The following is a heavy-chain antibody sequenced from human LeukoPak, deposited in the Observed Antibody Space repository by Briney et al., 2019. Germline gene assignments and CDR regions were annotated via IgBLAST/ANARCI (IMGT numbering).Heavy chain of an antibody. CDR2: ISYDGSNK. J-gene: IGHJ4*02. CDR3: ARDRYSGYDFDY. D-gene: IGHD5-12*01. V-gene: IGHV3-30-3*01. Sequence: PGGSLRLSCAASGFTFSSYAMHWVHQAPGKGLEWVAVISYDGSNKYYADSVKGRFTISRDNSKNTLYLQMNSLRAEDTAVYYCARDRYSGYDFDYWGQGTLVTVSS. CDR1: GFTFSSYA.